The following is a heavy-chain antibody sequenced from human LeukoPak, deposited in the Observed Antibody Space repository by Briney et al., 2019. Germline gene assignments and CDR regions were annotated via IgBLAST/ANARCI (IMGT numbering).Heavy chain of an antibody. Sequence: ASVKVSCKVSGYTLTELSMHWVRRAPGKGLEWMGGFDPEDGETIYAQKFQGRVTMTEDTSTDTAYMELSSLRSEDTAVYYCATLLRYYDSSGYYDYWGQGTLVTVSS. D-gene: IGHD3-22*01. V-gene: IGHV1-24*01. CDR1: GYTLTELS. CDR3: ATLLRYYDSSGYYDY. J-gene: IGHJ4*02. CDR2: FDPEDGET.